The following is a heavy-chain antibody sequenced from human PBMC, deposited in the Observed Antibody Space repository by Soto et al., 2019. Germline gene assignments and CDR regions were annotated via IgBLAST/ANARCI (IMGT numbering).Heavy chain of an antibody. J-gene: IGHJ4*02. V-gene: IGHV1-8*01. Sequence: ASVKVTCKASVYTFTTYDISWVRQATGQGLEWMGWMNPYSGNTGYAQKFQGRVTVTRNTYISTVYMELSGLRPDDTAVYYCARRKDRSGPHYFDYWGQGSQVTVSS. CDR3: ARRKDRSGPHYFDY. CDR1: VYTFTTYD. CDR2: MNPYSGNT.